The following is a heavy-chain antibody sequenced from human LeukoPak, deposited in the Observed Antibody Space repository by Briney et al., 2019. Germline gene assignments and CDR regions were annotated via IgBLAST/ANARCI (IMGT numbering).Heavy chain of an antibody. V-gene: IGHV6-1*01. CDR3: ARSADDLDY. CDR1: GDSVSSNSAA. CDR2: TYYRSKWYF. Sequence: SQTLSLTCAIPGDSVSSNSAAWYWIRQSPSSGLEWLGRTYYRSKWYFGYAVSVKSRITINPDTSKNQFSLQLNSVTPEDTAVYYCARSADDLDYWGQGTLVTVSS. J-gene: IGHJ4*02. D-gene: IGHD3-16*01.